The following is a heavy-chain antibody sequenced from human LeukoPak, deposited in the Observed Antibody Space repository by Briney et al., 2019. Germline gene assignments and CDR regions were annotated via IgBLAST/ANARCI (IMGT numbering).Heavy chain of an antibody. CDR1: GFTFSSYG. CDR3: ARSGCSGGSCYSELDY. J-gene: IGHJ4*02. V-gene: IGHV3-33*01. CDR2: IWYDGSNK. Sequence: GGSLRLSCAASGFTFSSYGMHWVRQAPGKGLEWVAVIWYDGSNKYYADSVKGRFTISRDNSRNTLYLQMNSLRAEDTAVYYCARSGCSGGSCYSELDYWGQGTLVTVSS. D-gene: IGHD2-15*01.